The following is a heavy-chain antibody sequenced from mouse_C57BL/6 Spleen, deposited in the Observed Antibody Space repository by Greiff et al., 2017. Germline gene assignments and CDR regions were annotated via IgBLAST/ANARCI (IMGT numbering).Heavy chain of an antibody. V-gene: IGHV1-52*01. J-gene: IGHJ2*01. CDR1: GYTFTSYW. Sequence: QVQLQQPGAELVRPGSSVKLSCKASGYTFTSYWMHWVKQRPIQGLEWIGNIDPSDSETHYNQKFKDKATLTVDKSSSTAYMQLSSLTSEDSAVYYCAREGYSNPYYFDDWGQGTTLTVSS. CDR2: IDPSDSET. D-gene: IGHD2-5*01. CDR3: AREGYSNPYYFDD.